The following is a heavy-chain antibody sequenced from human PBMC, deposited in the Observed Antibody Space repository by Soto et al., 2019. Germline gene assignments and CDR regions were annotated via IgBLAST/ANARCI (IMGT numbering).Heavy chain of an antibody. CDR2: IHYSGRT. V-gene: IGHV4-61*01. J-gene: IGHJ1*01. D-gene: IGHD2-21*02. CDR3: ARGGPGGNSPEYFQH. CDR1: GASVSSGISY. Sequence: QVQLQESGPGLVKPSETLSLTCTVSGASVSSGISYWSWIRPAPGKGLEWIGDIHYSGRTKYNPSLDSRVTISVDTSKNQFSLKLSSVTAADTAVYYCARGGPGGNSPEYFQHWGQGTLVTVCS.